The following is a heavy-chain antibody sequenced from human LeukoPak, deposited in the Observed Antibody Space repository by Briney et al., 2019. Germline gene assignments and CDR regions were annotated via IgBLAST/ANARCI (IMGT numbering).Heavy chain of an antibody. CDR1: GYTFTSYD. V-gene: IGHV1-8*01. Sequence: ASVKVSCKASGYTFTSYDINWVRQATGQGLEWMGWMNPNSGNTGYAQKFQGRVTMTRNTSISTAYMELSSLRAEDMALYYCAKDTGWFGESIDYWGQGTLVTVSS. D-gene: IGHD3-10*01. J-gene: IGHJ4*02. CDR3: AKDTGWFGESIDY. CDR2: MNPNSGNT.